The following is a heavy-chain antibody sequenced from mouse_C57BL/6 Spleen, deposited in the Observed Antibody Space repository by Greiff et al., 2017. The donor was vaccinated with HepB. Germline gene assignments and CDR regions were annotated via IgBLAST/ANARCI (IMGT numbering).Heavy chain of an antibody. CDR1: GFNIKDDY. D-gene: IGHD2-5*01. V-gene: IGHV14-4*01. CDR2: IDPENGDT. J-gene: IGHJ4*01. CDR3: TTYYYSNYNAMDY. Sequence: EVQLQQSGAELVRPGASVKLSCTASGFNIKDDYMHWVKQRPEQGLEWIGWIDPENGDTEYASKFQGKATITADTSSNTADLQLSSLTSEDTAVYYCTTYYYSNYNAMDYWGQGTSVTVSS.